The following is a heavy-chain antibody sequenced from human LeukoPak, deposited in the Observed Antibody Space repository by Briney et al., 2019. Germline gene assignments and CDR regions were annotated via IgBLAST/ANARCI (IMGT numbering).Heavy chain of an antibody. CDR2: ISSSSSYI. D-gene: IGHD3-22*01. Sequence: GGSLRLSCAASGFTFSSYSMNWVRQAPGKGLEWVSSISSSSSYIYYADSVNGRFTISRDNAKNSLYLQMNSLRAEDTAVYYCARVGGDYYYDSLDYWGQGTLVTVSS. CDR3: ARVGGDYYYDSLDY. J-gene: IGHJ4*02. CDR1: GFTFSSYS. V-gene: IGHV3-21*01.